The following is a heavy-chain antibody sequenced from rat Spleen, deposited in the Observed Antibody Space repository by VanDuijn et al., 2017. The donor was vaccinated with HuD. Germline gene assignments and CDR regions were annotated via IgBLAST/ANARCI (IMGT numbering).Heavy chain of an antibody. CDR3: ARHVATHYYVMDA. CDR1: GFTFSNYD. CDR2: ISPSGGST. D-gene: IGHD3-4*01. J-gene: IGHJ4*01. Sequence: EVQLVESGGGLVQPGRSLKLSCAASGFTFSNYDMAWVRQAPTKGLEWVASISPSGGSTYYRDSVKGRFTVSRDNAKSTLYLQMDSLRSEDTATYYWARHVATHYYVMDAWGQGASVTVSS. V-gene: IGHV5-25*01.